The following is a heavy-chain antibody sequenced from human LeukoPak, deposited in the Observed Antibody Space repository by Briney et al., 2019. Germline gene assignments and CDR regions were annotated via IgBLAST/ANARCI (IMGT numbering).Heavy chain of an antibody. Sequence: GGSLRLSCAASGFTFSSYSMNWVRQAPGKGLEWVSSISSSSSYIYYADSVKGRFTISRDNAKNSLYLQMNSLRAEDTAVYYCARERLGGVRGVIIYWGQGTLVTVSS. CDR2: ISSSSSYI. CDR3: ARERLGGVRGVIIY. CDR1: GFTFSSYS. V-gene: IGHV3-21*01. J-gene: IGHJ4*02. D-gene: IGHD3-10*01.